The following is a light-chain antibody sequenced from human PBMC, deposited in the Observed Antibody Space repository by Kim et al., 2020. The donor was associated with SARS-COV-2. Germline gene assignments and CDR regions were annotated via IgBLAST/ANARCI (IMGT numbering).Light chain of an antibody. J-gene: IGLJ3*02. CDR3: SSYTSSSTLWV. Sequence: QSITISCTGTSSDVGDYNYVSWYQQHPGKAPKLMIYDVSVRPSGVSNRFSGSKSGNTASLTISGLQAEDEADYHCSSYTSSSTLWVFGGGTQLTVL. CDR2: DVS. CDR1: SSDVGDYNY. V-gene: IGLV2-14*03.